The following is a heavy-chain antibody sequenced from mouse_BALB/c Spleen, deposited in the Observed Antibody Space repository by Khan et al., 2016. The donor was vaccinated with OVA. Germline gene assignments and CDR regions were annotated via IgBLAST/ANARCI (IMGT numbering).Heavy chain of an antibody. CDR2: ISYSGRT. J-gene: IGHJ2*01. CDR3: ARSGTITTVVATDFDY. Sequence: LQESGPGLVKPSQSLSLTCTVTGYTITSDYAWNWIRPFPGNKLEWMGYISYSGRTSYNPSLKSRISITRDTSKNQFFLQLNSVTPEDTATYYCARSGTITTVVATDFDYWGQGTTLTVSS. V-gene: IGHV3-2*02. D-gene: IGHD1-1*01. CDR1: GYTITSDYA.